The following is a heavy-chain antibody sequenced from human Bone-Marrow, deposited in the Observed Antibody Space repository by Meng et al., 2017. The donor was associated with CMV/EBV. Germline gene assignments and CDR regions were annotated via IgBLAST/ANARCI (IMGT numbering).Heavy chain of an antibody. J-gene: IGHJ4*02. D-gene: IGHD6-19*01. V-gene: IGHV4-34*01. CDR1: GGSYSGYY. CDR3: ARGRVGWGSGWYVSLFVY. Sequence: SETLSLTCAVYGGSYSGYYWSWIRQPPGKGLEWIGEINHSGSTNYNPSLKSRVTISVDTSKNQFSLKLSSVTAADTAVYYCARGRVGWGSGWYVSLFVYWGQGTLVIVSS. CDR2: INHSGST.